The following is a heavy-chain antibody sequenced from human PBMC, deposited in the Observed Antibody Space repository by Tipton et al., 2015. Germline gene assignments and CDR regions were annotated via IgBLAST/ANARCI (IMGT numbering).Heavy chain of an antibody. CDR3: ARRSLVGNWGLDS. V-gene: IGHV4-4*02. J-gene: IGHJ4*02. Sequence: TLSLTCTVSGGSISSITWWTWVRQPPNKGLEWIGQIYHSADTNYNPSLRSRVTMSVDTSKGQFSLRLTSVTAADTAIYYCARRSLVGNWGLDSWGQGVLVTVS. CDR1: GGSISSITW. CDR2: IYHSADT. D-gene: IGHD7-27*01.